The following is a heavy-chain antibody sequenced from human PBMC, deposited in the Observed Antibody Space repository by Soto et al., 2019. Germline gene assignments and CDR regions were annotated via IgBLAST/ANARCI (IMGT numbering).Heavy chain of an antibody. CDR1: GFTFSTYA. CDR2: ISDSDGSK. J-gene: IGHJ4*02. Sequence: EVQLLVSGGGLVQPGGSLTLSCAASGFTFSTYAMTWVCQAPGKGLEWVDTISDSDGSKYYADNVKGRFTVSRDNSKHTVYLQMYSLRAKNTAVYYCAKEMEGGWYKFDYWGQGTLVTVSS. V-gene: IGHV3-23*01. CDR3: AKEMEGGWYKFDY. D-gene: IGHD6-19*01.